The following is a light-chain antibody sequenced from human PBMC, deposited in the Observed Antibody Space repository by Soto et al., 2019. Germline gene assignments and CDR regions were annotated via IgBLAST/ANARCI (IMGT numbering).Light chain of an antibody. CDR3: QQRSSWLT. J-gene: IGKJ4*01. CDR2: DAS. Sequence: EIVLTQSPATLSLSPGESATLSCRASQSVSSYLAWYQQKPGQAPRLLIYDASNRATGIPARFSGSGSGTDFTLTISSLEPEDFAVYYCQQRSSWLTFGGGTKLEIK. CDR1: QSVSSY. V-gene: IGKV3-11*01.